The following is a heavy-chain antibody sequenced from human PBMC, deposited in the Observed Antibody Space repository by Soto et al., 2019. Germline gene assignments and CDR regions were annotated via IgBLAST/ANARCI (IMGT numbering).Heavy chain of an antibody. CDR3: ARGGAIADFYFDS. D-gene: IGHD1-26*01. CDR1: GGSISSDYYY. J-gene: IGHJ4*02. V-gene: IGHV4-30-4*01. CDR2: NYYSGRT. Sequence: QVPLQESGPGLVKPSETLSLTCTVSGGSISSDYYYWSWIRQPPGRGLEWIGYNYYSGRTYYNPYLKSRLIISVDTSKNQFSLGLSSVTAADTAVYYCARGGAIADFYFDSWGQGILVSVSS.